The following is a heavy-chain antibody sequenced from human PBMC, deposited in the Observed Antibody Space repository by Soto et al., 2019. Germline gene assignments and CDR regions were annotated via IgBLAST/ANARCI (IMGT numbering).Heavy chain of an antibody. CDR1: GFTFSSYA. Sequence: GGSLRLSCAASGFTFSSYAMSWVRQAPGKGLEWVSAISGSGGSTYYADSVKGRFTISRDNSKNTLYLQMNSLRAEDTAVYYCAKDYGPQASVLLWFGEHQGLFASWGQRSLVPVSS. V-gene: IGHV3-23*01. CDR3: AKDYGPQASVLLWFGEHQGLFAS. J-gene: IGHJ5*01. CDR2: ISGSGGST. D-gene: IGHD3-10*01.